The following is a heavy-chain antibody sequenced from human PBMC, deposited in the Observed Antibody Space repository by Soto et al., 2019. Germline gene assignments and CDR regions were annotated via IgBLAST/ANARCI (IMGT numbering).Heavy chain of an antibody. V-gene: IGHV1-18*04. CDR1: WYIVTIYG. J-gene: IGHJ4*02. D-gene: IGHD3-16*01. Sequence: SVXVAFRASWYIVTIYGFDVVRQAPGQGLEWMGWISANSGETNYAQNIQGRVTMTTDTSTSTVYMELRSLTSDHTALYYSARAGDPTRQYALSSSWGPGTLV. CDR2: ISANSGET. CDR3: ARAGDPTRQYALSSS.